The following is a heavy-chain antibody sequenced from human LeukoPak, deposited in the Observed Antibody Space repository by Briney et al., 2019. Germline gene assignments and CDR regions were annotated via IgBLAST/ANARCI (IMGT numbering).Heavy chain of an antibody. Sequence: RGSLRLSCAASGFTFSNAWMSWVRQAPGKGLEWVGRIKSKTDGGTTDYAAPVKGRFTISRDDSKNTLYLQMNSLKTEDTAVYYCTTVRGYCSGGSCFGYWGQGTLVTVSS. CDR1: GFTFSNAW. V-gene: IGHV3-15*01. CDR2: IKSKTDGGTT. D-gene: IGHD2-15*01. J-gene: IGHJ4*02. CDR3: TTVRGYCSGGSCFGY.